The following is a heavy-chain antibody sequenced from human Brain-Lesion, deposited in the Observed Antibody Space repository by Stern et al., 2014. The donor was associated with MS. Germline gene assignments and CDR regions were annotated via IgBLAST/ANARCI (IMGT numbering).Heavy chain of an antibody. Sequence: QLVESVPGLVKPSETLSLTCTVSGGSISSSTYYWAWIRQPPGKGLDWIGNIYYSGFTYYNPSLKSRVTISVDMSKNQFSLKLSSVTAADTAIYYCARHDSVPRPSQLYSARDRGPGYFDYWGQGTLVTVSS. CDR2: IYYSGFT. J-gene: IGHJ4*02. D-gene: IGHD1-26*01. CDR3: ARHDSVPRPSQLYSARDRGPGYFDY. V-gene: IGHV4-39*01. CDR1: GGSISSSTYY.